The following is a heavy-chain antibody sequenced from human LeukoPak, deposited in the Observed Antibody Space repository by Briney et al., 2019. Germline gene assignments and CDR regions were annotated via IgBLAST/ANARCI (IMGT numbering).Heavy chain of an antibody. D-gene: IGHD2-2*01. Sequence: SVKVSCKASGGTFSSYAISWVRQAPGQGLEWMGGIIPIFGTANYAQKFQGRVTITADESTSTAYMELSSLRSEDTAVYYCAREHCSSTSCYRIALDIWGQGTMVTVSS. CDR3: AREHCSSTSCYRIALDI. CDR1: GGTFSSYA. CDR2: IIPIFGTA. J-gene: IGHJ3*02. V-gene: IGHV1-69*13.